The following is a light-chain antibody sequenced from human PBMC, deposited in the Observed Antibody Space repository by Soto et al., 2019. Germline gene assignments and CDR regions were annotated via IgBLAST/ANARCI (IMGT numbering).Light chain of an antibody. CDR3: QQRSNWPLIT. Sequence: EIVLTQSPATLSLSPGERATLSCRASQSVSSYLAWYQQKPGQAPRLLMYDVSNRATGIPASFSGSGSGTDFSLTISSLEPEDFAVYYCQQRSNWPLITFGQGTRLEIK. V-gene: IGKV3-11*01. CDR2: DVS. J-gene: IGKJ5*01. CDR1: QSVSSY.